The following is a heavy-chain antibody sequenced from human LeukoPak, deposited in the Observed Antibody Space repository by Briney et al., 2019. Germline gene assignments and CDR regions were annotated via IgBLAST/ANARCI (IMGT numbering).Heavy chain of an antibody. Sequence: GGSLRLSCAASGFTFSSYGMSWVRQAPGKGLEWVSAISGSGGSTDYADSVKGRFKISRDNSKNTLYLQMNSLRAEDTAVYYCAKDRSPPQYCSSTNCYVFPFGLWGQGTLVTVSS. CDR3: AKDRSPPQYCSSTNCYVFPFGL. CDR2: ISGSGGST. V-gene: IGHV3-23*01. D-gene: IGHD2-2*01. CDR1: GFTFSSYG. J-gene: IGHJ5*02.